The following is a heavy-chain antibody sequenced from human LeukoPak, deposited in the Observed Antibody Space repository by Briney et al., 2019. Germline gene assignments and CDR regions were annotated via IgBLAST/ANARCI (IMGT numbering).Heavy chain of an antibody. D-gene: IGHD3-22*01. Sequence: SQTLSLTCTVPGGSISSGGYYWSWIRQHPGKGLEWIGYIYYSGSTYYNPSLKSRVTISVDTSKNQFSLKLSSVTAADTAVYYCARCDSSGSFDYWGQGTLVTVSS. V-gene: IGHV4-31*03. CDR1: GGSISSGGYY. CDR2: IYYSGST. J-gene: IGHJ4*02. CDR3: ARCDSSGSFDY.